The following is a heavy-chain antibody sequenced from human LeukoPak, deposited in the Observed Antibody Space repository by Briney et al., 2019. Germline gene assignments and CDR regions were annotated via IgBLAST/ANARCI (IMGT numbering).Heavy chain of an antibody. CDR1: GGSFSGYY. V-gene: IGHV4-34*01. Sequence: SETLSLTCAVYGGSFSGYYWSWIRQPPGKGLEWIGEINHSGSTNYNPSLKSRVTISVDTSKNQFSLKLSSVTAADPAVYYCARGGSGGVVVIATITFDYWGQGTLVTVSS. CDR3: ARGGSGGVVVIATITFDY. D-gene: IGHD2-21*01. CDR2: INHSGST. J-gene: IGHJ4*02.